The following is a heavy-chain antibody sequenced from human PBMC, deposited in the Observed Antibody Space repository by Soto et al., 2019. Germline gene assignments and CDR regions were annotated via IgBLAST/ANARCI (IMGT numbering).Heavy chain of an antibody. CDR1: GYSFTSYW. V-gene: IGHV5-51*01. Sequence: PGESLKISCKGSGYSFTSYWIGWVRQMPGKGLEWMGIIYPGDSDTRYSPSFQGQVTISADKSISTAYLQWSSLKASDTAMYYCAILYSSGWTTKIFAFCGQGTLVTVSS. D-gene: IGHD6-19*01. CDR3: AILYSSGWTTKIFAF. CDR2: IYPGDSDT. J-gene: IGHJ4*02.